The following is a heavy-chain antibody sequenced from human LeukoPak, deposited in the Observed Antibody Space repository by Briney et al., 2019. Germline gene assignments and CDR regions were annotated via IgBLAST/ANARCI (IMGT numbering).Heavy chain of an antibody. D-gene: IGHD2-2*01. CDR3: ARDRCSSTSCYVEGPSDSYNWFDP. J-gene: IGHJ5*02. CDR1: GYTFTSYG. Sequence: ASVKVSCKASGYTFTSYGISWVRQAPGQGLEWMGWIRVYNGDTNYAQKLQGRVTMTTDTSTSTAYMELRSLRSDDTAVYYCARDRCSSTSCYVEGPSDSYNWFDPWGQGTLVTVSS. CDR2: IRVYNGDT. V-gene: IGHV1-18*01.